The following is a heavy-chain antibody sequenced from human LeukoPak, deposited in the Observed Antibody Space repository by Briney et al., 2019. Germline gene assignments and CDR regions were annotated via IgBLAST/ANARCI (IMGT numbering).Heavy chain of an antibody. J-gene: IGHJ4*02. CDR1: GFAFSSYS. CDR2: IWSDGSNK. CDR3: ARELAA. Sequence: GRSLRLSCEAAGFAFSSYSMHWVRQAPGKGLEWVAAIWSDGSNKYYANSVKGRFTISRDNSKNTLYLQMNSLRGDDTAIYYCARELAAWGQGTLVTVSS. V-gene: IGHV3-33*01. D-gene: IGHD6-13*01.